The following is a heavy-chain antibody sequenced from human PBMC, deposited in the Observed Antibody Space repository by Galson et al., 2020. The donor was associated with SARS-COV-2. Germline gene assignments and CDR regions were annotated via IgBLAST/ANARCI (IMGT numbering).Heavy chain of an antibody. J-gene: IGHJ2*01. CDR2: ITHSANAN. V-gene: IGHV3-48*03. Sequence: GGSLSLSCTASGFSFRSYEMNWVRQTPGKGLEWISYITHSANANKYAASVKGRFTISRDNTKNSLFLQKNSLRADDTAVYFWARDPGSWHFDPWGRGTPVTVSS. CDR1: GFSFRSYE. CDR3: ARDPGSWHFDP.